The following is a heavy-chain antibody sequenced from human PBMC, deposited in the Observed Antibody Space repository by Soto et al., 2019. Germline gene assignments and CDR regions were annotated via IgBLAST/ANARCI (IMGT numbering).Heavy chain of an antibody. CDR3: ARVPGP. J-gene: IGHJ6*02. CDR2: IYHSGST. Sequence: SETLSLTCAVSGGSISSGGYSWSWIRQPPGKGLEWIGYIYHSGSTSYNPSLKSRVTISVDRSKNQFSLKLSSVTAADTAVYYCARVPGPWGQGTTVT. V-gene: IGHV4-30-2*01. CDR1: GGSISSGGYS.